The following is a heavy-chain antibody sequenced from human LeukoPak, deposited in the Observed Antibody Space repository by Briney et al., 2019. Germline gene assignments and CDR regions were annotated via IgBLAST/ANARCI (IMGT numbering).Heavy chain of an antibody. J-gene: IGHJ4*02. CDR2: ISGSGGST. D-gene: IGHD6-13*01. CDR1: GFTFSSYA. CDR3: AKESSIAAAWYAYFDY. Sequence: GGSLRLSCAASGFTFSSYAMSWVRQAPGNGLEWVSAISGSGGSTYYADSVKGRFTIARDNSKNTLYLQMNSLRAEDTAVYYCAKESSIAAAWYAYFDYWGQGTLVTVSS. V-gene: IGHV3-23*01.